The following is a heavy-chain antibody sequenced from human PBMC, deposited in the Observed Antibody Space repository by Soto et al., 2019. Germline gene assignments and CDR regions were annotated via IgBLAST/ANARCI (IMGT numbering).Heavy chain of an antibody. V-gene: IGHV3-49*05. D-gene: IGHD2-15*01. CDR1: GFTFGDYS. CDR2: IRSKAYGGTT. Sequence: EVQLVESGGGLVKPGRSLRLSCTASGFTFGDYSMTWFRQAPGKGLEWIGFIRSKAYGGTTEYAASVKGRFTISRDDSKNIAFLQLNSLKTEDTAVYYCTRDLRAVVGALGFDYWGQGTLVTVSS. CDR3: TRDLRAVVGALGFDY. J-gene: IGHJ4*02.